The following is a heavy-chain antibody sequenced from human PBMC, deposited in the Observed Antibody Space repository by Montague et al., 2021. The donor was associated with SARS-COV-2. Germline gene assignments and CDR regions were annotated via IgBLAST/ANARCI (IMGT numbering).Heavy chain of an antibody. CDR2: VHSGGSA. CDR1: DGAIGGCY. CDR3: ARRLGSSNWHWKGALYYMDV. V-gene: IGHV4-59*08. D-gene: IGHD6-13*01. Sequence: SETLSLTCTVSDGAIGGCYWSWVRQPPGKGLQWVGYVHSGGSASYNPSLKSRVTISVDPSKNQFSLKVNSVTAADTAVYYCARRLGSSNWHWKGALYYMDVWGKGTTVIVSS. J-gene: IGHJ6*03.